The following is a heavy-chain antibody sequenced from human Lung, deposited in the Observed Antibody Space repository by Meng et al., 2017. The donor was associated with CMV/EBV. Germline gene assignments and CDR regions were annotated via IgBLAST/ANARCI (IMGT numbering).Heavy chain of an antibody. CDR2: IYWNDDK. V-gene: IGHV2-5*01. CDR3: AHARYSSFYYFNY. Sequence: SXPXLVXPTQTLTLTCTFSGFSLSISRLAVGWIRQPPGKALECLGIIYWNDDKRYSPSLKSRLTITKDTSKNQVVLTMTNMDLADTATYYCAHARYSSFYYFNYWGQGTXVTVSS. D-gene: IGHD6-13*01. CDR1: GFSLSISRLA. J-gene: IGHJ4*02.